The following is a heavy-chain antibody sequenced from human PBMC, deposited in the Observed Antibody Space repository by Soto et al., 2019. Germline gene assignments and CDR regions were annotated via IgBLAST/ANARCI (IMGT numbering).Heavy chain of an antibody. D-gene: IGHD3-22*01. CDR2: INHSGST. V-gene: IGHV4-34*01. Sequence: SETLSLTCAVYGGSFSGYYWSWIRQPPGKGLEWIGEINHSGSTNYNPSLKSRVTISVDTSKNQFSLKLSSVTAADTAVYYCARQPDSGYYSHWGQGTLVTVSS. J-gene: IGHJ4*02. CDR1: GGSFSGYY. CDR3: ARQPDSGYYSH.